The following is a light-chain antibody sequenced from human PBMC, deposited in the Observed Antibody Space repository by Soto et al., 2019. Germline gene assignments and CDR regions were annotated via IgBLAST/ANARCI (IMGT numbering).Light chain of an antibody. CDR3: AAWDDNLSGGV. CDR1: SSNIGSNY. V-gene: IGLV1-47*02. J-gene: IGLJ3*02. CDR2: DNN. Sequence: QPVLTQPPSASETPGQTVTISCSGSSSNIGSNYVYWYQQLPGTAPKLLIYDNNLRPSGVPDRFSGSKSGTSASLAISGLQSEDEGDYYCAAWDDNLSGGVLGGGTKVTVL.